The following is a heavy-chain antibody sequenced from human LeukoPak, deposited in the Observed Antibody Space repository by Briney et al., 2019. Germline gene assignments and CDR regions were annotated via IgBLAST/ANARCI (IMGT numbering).Heavy chain of an antibody. Sequence: PGGSLRLSCATSGFTFSSYGMHWVRQAPGKGLEWVAVISYDGSNKYYADSVKGRFTISRDNSKNTLYLQMNSLRAEDTAVYYCAKPVAADLTFFDYWGQGTLVTVSS. D-gene: IGHD6-19*01. J-gene: IGHJ4*02. CDR2: ISYDGSNK. V-gene: IGHV3-30*18. CDR1: GFTFSSYG. CDR3: AKPVAADLTFFDY.